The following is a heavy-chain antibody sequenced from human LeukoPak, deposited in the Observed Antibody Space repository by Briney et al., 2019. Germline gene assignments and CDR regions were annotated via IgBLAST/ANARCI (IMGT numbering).Heavy chain of an antibody. J-gene: IGHJ4*02. Sequence: ASVKVSCKASGYTFNGHYMHWVRQAPGQGLEWMGWINPNSGGTNYAQKFQGRVTMTRDTSISTAYMELSSLRSEDTAVYYCAREGRGPTTVDYWGQGTLVTVSS. CDR1: GYTFNGHY. CDR3: AREGRGPTTVDY. D-gene: IGHD4-17*01. CDR2: INPNSGGT. V-gene: IGHV1-2*02.